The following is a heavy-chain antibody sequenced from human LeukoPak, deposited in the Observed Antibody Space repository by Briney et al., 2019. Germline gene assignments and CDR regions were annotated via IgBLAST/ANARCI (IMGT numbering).Heavy chain of an antibody. CDR2: INHSGST. CDR3: ARHGIMITFGGATNWFDP. Sequence: PSETLSLTCAVYGGSFSGYYWSWLRQPPGKGLEWIGEINHSGSTNYNPSLKSRVTISVDTSKNQFSLKLSSVTAADTAVYYCARHGIMITFGGATNWFDPWGQGTLVTVSS. J-gene: IGHJ5*02. CDR1: GGSFSGYY. D-gene: IGHD3-16*01. V-gene: IGHV4-34*01.